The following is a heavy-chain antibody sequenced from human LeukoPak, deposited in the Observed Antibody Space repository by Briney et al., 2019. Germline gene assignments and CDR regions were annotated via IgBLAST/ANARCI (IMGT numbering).Heavy chain of an antibody. D-gene: IGHD6-19*01. CDR1: GLIFDKSW. J-gene: IGHJ4*02. Sequence: GGSLRLSCAASGLIFDKSWMNWVRQAPGKGLEWVAVIWYDGSNKYYADSVKGRFTISRDNSKNTLYLQMNSLRAEDTAVYYCARGTIAVAGTGSFDYWGQGTLVTVSS. CDR3: ARGTIAVAGTGSFDY. CDR2: IWYDGSNK. V-gene: IGHV3-33*08.